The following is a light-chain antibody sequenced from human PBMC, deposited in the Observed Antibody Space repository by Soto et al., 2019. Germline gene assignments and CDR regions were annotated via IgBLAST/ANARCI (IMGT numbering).Light chain of an antibody. CDR2: DVS. J-gene: IGLJ1*01. CDR3: SSYTSSTTYV. V-gene: IGLV2-14*03. CDR1: SSDVGGYNY. Sequence: QSVLTQPASVSGSPGQSIAISCTGTSSDVGGYNYVSWYQQHPGKAPKLMIYDVSNRPSEVSNRFSGSKSGNTASLTISGLQAEDEADYFCSSYTSSTTYVFGTGTKVTV.